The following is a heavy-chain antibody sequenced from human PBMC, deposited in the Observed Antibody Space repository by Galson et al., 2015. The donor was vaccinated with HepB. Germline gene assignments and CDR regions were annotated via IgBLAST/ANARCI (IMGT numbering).Heavy chain of an antibody. CDR3: AGGESGSFSYWYFDL. J-gene: IGHJ2*01. V-gene: IGHV3-33*01. Sequence: SLRLSCAASGFTFSSYGMHWVRQAPGKGLEWVAVIWYDGSNKYYADSVKGRFTISRNNSKNTLYLQRNSMRAEDTAVYYCAGGESGSFSYWYFDLWGRGTLVTVSS. CDR1: GFTFSSYG. CDR2: IWYDGSNK. D-gene: IGHD1-26*01.